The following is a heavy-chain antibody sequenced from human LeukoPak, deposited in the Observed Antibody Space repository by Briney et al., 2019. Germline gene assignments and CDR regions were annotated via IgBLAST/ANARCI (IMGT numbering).Heavy chain of an antibody. D-gene: IGHD1-26*01. CDR2: KNYNRGNA. V-gene: IGHV1-8*02. CDR3: ARDFPTLDWELLAPFDY. Sequence: ASVKLPCESSGYPFPRYGIRWARQASRKGLVWVGCKNYNRGNAGYAQKFQGRVTMTRNNSISTAYMELSSLRSEDTAVYYCARDFPTLDWELLAPFDYWGQGTLVTVSS. J-gene: IGHJ4*02. CDR1: GYPFPRYG.